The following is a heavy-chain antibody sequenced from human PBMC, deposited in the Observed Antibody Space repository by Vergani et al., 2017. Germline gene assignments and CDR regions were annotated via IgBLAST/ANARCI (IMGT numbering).Heavy chain of an antibody. CDR2: ISSSSSYI. CDR1: GFTFSSYS. D-gene: IGHD2-15*01. J-gene: IGHJ5*02. V-gene: IGHV3-21*01. Sequence: EVQLVESGGGLVKPGGSLRLSCAASGFTFSSYSMNWVRQAPGKGLEWVSSISSSSSYIYYADSVKGRFTISRDNAKNSLYLQMNSLRAEDTAVYYCAREFDPKYCSGGSCYRHNWFDPWGQGTLVTVSS. CDR3: AREFDPKYCSGGSCYRHNWFDP.